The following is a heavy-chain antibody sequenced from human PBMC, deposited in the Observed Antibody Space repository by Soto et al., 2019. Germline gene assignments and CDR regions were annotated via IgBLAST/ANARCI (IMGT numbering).Heavy chain of an antibody. D-gene: IGHD3-3*01. Sequence: PSETLSLTCTVSGGSLGSYYWSCIRQPPGKGLEWIGYVFYTGRANYNASLKSRVSISLDTSNYQFSLKLSSVIAADTAVYYCAMYDLWSGYLADYWGQGTLVTVSS. CDR1: GGSLGSYY. V-gene: IGHV4-59*12. CDR3: AMYDLWSGYLADY. J-gene: IGHJ4*02. CDR2: VFYTGRA.